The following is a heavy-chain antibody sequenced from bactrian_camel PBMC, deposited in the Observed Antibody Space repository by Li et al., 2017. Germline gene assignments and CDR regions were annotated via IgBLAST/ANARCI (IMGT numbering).Heavy chain of an antibody. D-gene: IGHD3*01. V-gene: IGHV3S40*01. CDR2: VTDGSNYT. J-gene: IGHJ4*01. CDR3: VREDGYYFWENNNY. CDR1: GFAFSDYP. Sequence: VQLVESGGGSVQPGGSLRLSCVTSGFAFSDYPMTWVRQAPGKGFEWVSRVTDGSNYTTYADSVKGRFTFSRDNAKNTVYLQMNSLKPEDTAVYYCVREDGYYFWENNNYWGQGTQVTV.